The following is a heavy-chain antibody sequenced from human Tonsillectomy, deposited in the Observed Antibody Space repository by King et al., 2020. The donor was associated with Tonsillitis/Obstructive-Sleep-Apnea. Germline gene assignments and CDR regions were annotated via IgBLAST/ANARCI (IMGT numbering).Heavy chain of an antibody. D-gene: IGHD6-6*01. CDR3: AKDWGDIAARPRHFDY. CDR1: EFTFSSYA. CDR2: ISGSGGST. Sequence: VQLVESGGGLVQPGGSLRLSCAASEFTFSSYAMSWVRQAPGKGLEWVSAISGSGGSTYYADSGKGRFTISRDNSKNTLYLQMNSLRAEDTAVYYCAKDWGDIAARPRHFDYWGQGTLVTVSS. J-gene: IGHJ4*02. V-gene: IGHV3-23*04.